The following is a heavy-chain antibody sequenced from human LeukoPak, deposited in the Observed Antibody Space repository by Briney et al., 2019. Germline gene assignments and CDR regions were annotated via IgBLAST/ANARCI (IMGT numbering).Heavy chain of an antibody. D-gene: IGHD6-25*01. CDR2: IYYTGSG. CDR1: GGSVSNSDYY. Sequence: SGTLTLTCNVSGGSVSNSDYYWAWIRQPPGKGLEWIGSIYYTGSGYSNQSLQSRVTLSVDTSKNHFSLGLTSVTAADTAVYYCARHVTTTSGYPDSCGQGTLVTVSS. CDR3: ARHVTTTSGYPDS. V-gene: IGHV4-39*01. J-gene: IGHJ4*02.